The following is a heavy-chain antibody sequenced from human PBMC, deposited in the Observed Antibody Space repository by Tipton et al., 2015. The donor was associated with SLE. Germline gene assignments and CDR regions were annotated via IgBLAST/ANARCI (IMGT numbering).Heavy chain of an antibody. J-gene: IGHJ2*01. CDR2: IYHSGST. Sequence: TLSLTCAVSGYSISSGSFWGWIRQPPGKGLEWIGSIYHSGSTYYNPSLKSRVTISVDTSKNQFSLKLSSVTAADTAVYYCARGLGYCTGGVCSIYWYLDLWGRGTLVTVSS. V-gene: IGHV4-38-2*01. CDR3: ARGLGYCTGGVCSIYWYLDL. CDR1: GYSISSGSF. D-gene: IGHD2-8*02.